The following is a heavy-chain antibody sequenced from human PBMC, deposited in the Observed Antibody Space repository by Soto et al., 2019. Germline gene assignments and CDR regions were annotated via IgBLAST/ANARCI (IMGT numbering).Heavy chain of an antibody. Sequence: SETLSLTCAVSGGSISSTNWWSWVRQPPGKGLEWVGEIYRSGSTNYNPSLKSRVAISVDTSKNKFSLKLTSVTAADTAVYYCATSALYFYGGIDYWGPGTLVTVSS. CDR1: GGSISSTNW. J-gene: IGHJ4*02. CDR3: ATSALYFYGGIDY. CDR2: IYRSGST. D-gene: IGHD4-17*01. V-gene: IGHV4-4*02.